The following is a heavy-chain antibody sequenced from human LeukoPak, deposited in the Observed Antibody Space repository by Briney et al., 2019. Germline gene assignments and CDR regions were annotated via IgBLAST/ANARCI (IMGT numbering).Heavy chain of an antibody. D-gene: IGHD2/OR15-2a*01. Sequence: GGSLRLSCAASGFTFSSFWMYWVRQAPGKGLVWVSRIKGDGSSTSYADSVKGRFTISRDNAKNTLFLQMNSLRAEDTAVYYRTTLHPTGFDFWGQGTMVTVSS. CDR1: GFTFSSFW. CDR2: IKGDGSST. J-gene: IGHJ3*01. CDR3: TTLHPTGFDF. V-gene: IGHV3-74*01.